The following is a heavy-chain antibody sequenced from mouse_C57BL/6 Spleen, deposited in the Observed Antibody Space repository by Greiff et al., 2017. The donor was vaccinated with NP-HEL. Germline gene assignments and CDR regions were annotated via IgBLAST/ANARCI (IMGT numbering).Heavy chain of an antibody. J-gene: IGHJ3*01. Sequence: EVQLVESGGGLVQPGGSMKLSCAASGFTFSDAWMDWVRQSPEKGLEWVAEIRNKANNHATYYAESVKGRFTISRDDSKSSVYLQMNSLRAEDTGIYYCTRRYYYGSSLFAYWGQGTLVTVSA. V-gene: IGHV6-6*01. CDR1: GFTFSDAW. CDR2: IRNKANNHAT. CDR3: TRRYYYGSSLFAY. D-gene: IGHD1-1*01.